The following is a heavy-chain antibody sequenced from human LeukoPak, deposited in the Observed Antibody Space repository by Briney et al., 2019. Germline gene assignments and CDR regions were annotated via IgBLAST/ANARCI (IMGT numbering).Heavy chain of an antibody. CDR2: ISGSGGST. Sequence: GGSLRLSCAASGFTFSSYAMSWVRQAPGKGLEWVSAISGSGGSTYYADSVKGRFTISRDNSKNTLYLQMNSLRAEDTAVYYCAKDPTRYFDWFRSGLKFDPWGQGTLVTVSS. J-gene: IGHJ5*02. V-gene: IGHV3-23*01. CDR1: GFTFSSYA. D-gene: IGHD3-9*01. CDR3: AKDPTRYFDWFRSGLKFDP.